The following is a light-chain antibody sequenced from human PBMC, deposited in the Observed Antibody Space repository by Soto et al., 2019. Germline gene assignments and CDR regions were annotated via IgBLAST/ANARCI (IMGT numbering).Light chain of an antibody. V-gene: IGKV1-12*01. CDR1: QDISSW. Sequence: DIQMTQSPSSVSASVGDRVTITCRASQDISSWVAWYQQKPGKAPKLLISAASSLQSGVPRRFSGSGSGTDFTLIISSLQPEDFATYYCQQSYSSPPTFGQGTKVDIK. J-gene: IGKJ1*01. CDR2: AAS. CDR3: QQSYSSPPT.